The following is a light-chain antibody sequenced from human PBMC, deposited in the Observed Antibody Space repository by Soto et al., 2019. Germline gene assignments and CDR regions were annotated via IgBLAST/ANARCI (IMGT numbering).Light chain of an antibody. CDR3: QQYGSSIPT. Sequence: EMVLTHFPGTLSLSPGERAILSCRAIQSVTNNYLAWYQQRPGQPPNLLIFGASNRATGIPDRFSGSGSGTDFTLTISRLEPEAFAVYYCQQYGSSIPTFGQGTKVDIK. CDR2: GAS. V-gene: IGKV3-20*01. J-gene: IGKJ1*01. CDR1: QSVTNNY.